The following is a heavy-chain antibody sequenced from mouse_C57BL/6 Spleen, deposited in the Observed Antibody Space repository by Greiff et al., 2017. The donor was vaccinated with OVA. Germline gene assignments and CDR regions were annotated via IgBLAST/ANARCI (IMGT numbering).Heavy chain of an antibody. J-gene: IGHJ3*01. Sequence: QVQLQQSGPGLVQPSQCLSITCTVSGFSLTSYGVHWVRQSPGKGLEWLGVICRGGSTDYNAAFISRLSISKDNSKSQVFFKMNSLQADDTAIYYCARWELRGFAYWGQGTLVTVSA. V-gene: IGHV2-2*01. CDR1: GFSLTSYG. CDR2: ICRGGST. D-gene: IGHD2-1*01. CDR3: ARWELRGFAY.